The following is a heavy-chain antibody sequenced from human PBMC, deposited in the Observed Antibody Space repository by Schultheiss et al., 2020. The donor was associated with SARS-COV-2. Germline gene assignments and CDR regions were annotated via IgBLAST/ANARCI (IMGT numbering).Heavy chain of an antibody. CDR2: IYHSGST. CDR3: ARMTTVTTDWFDP. J-gene: IGHJ5*02. V-gene: IGHV4-38-2*01. Sequence: SQTLSLTCAVSGYSISSGYYWGWIRQPPGKGLEWIGEIYHSGSTNYNPSLKSRVTISVDTSKNQFSLKLSSVTAADTAVYYCARMTTVTTDWFDPWGQGTLVTVSS. D-gene: IGHD4-17*01. CDR1: GYSISSGYY.